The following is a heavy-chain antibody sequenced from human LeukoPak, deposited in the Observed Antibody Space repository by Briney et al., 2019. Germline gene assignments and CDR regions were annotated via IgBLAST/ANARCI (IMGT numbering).Heavy chain of an antibody. CDR1: GYTFGSYG. CDR3: AIMHGYYDGSGYWVQ. J-gene: IGHJ1*01. Sequence: GGSLRLSCAASGYTFGSYGMSWVRQAPGKGLEWVSFITPNADRASYADSVKGRFTISRDNPRNTLYMQMNSLRDEDTAVYYCAIMHGYYDGSGYWVQWGQGTLVTVSS. CDR2: ITPNADRA. D-gene: IGHD3-22*01. V-gene: IGHV3-23*01.